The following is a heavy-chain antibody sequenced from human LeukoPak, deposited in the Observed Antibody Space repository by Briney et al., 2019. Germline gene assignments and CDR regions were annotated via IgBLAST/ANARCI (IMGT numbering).Heavy chain of an antibody. V-gene: IGHV1-8*02. CDR1: GYTFTSYG. D-gene: IGHD4-11*01. CDR3: ARGDYSNPGGDWFDP. Sequence: ASVKVSCKASGYTFTSYGISWVRQAPGQGLEWMGWMNPNSGNTGYAQKFQGRVTMTRNTSISTAYMELSSLRSEDTAVYYCARGDYSNPGGDWFDPWGQGTLVTVSS. J-gene: IGHJ5*02. CDR2: MNPNSGNT.